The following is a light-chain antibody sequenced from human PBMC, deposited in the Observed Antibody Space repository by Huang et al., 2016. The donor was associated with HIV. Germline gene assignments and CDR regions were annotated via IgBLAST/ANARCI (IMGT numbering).Light chain of an antibody. J-gene: IGKJ1*01. Sequence: DIQMTQSPSSLSASVGDRVTITCRASQSISSYLNWYQQKPGKAPKVLIYAASSLQSGVPSRFSGSGSGTDFTLTISSLQLEDVATYYCQQSYSAPWTFGQGTKVEIK. V-gene: IGKV1-39*01. CDR3: QQSYSAPWT. CDR1: QSISSY. CDR2: AAS.